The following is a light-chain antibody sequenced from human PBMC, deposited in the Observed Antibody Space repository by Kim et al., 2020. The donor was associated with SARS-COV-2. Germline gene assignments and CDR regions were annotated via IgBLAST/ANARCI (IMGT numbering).Light chain of an antibody. CDR2: RNN. CDR1: SSNIGSNY. CDR3: AAWDDSLSGPV. J-gene: IGLJ3*02. V-gene: IGLV1-47*01. Sequence: ELTQPPSASGTPGQRVTISCSGSSSNIGSNYVYWYQQLPGTAPKLLIYRNNQRPSGVPDRFSGSKSGTSASLAISGLRSEDEADYYCAAWDDSLSGPVFGGGTQLTDL.